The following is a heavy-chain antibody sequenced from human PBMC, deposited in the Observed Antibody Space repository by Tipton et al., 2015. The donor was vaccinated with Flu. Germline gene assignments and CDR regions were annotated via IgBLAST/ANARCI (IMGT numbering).Heavy chain of an antibody. D-gene: IGHD6-25*01. Sequence: QLVQSGADVKKPGESLKISRKTSGYIFTNYWIGWVRQMPGKGLEWMGMIYPGDSDTRYGPSSQGQVTMSVDNSISTVYLQWSSLETSDTAVYYCARPATAYNSDDYWGQGILVTVSS. CDR2: IYPGDSDT. CDR3: ARPATAYNSDDY. CDR1: GYIFTNYW. J-gene: IGHJ4*02. V-gene: IGHV5-51*03.